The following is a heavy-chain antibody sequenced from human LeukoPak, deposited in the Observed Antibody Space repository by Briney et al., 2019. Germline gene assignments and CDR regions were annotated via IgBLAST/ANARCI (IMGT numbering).Heavy chain of an antibody. Sequence: GGSLRLSCATSGFTFSTSWMHWVRQAPGKGLVWVSRISSDCSTTTYADSVKGRFTISRDNAKNTLYLQMNSLRVEDTAVYYCVRVRSSSWYDYWGQGALVTV. CDR2: ISSDCSTT. D-gene: IGHD6-13*01. V-gene: IGHV3-74*01. J-gene: IGHJ4*02. CDR1: GFTFSTSW. CDR3: VRVRSSSWYDY.